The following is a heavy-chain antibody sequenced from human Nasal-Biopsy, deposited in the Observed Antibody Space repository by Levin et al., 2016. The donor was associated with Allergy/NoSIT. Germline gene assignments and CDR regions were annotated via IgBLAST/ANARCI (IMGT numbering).Heavy chain of an antibody. D-gene: IGHD5-18*01. J-gene: IGHJ4*02. CDR2: ITRNADYT. CDR1: GFTFSYYA. V-gene: IGHV3-64*04. Sequence: GGSLRLSCSGSGFTFSYYAMHWVRQAPGKGLEYVSSITRNADYTHYRDSVKGRFTISRDNSKNTVYLQINSLSAEDTAIYYCAKESGYSYGFDNWGQGTLVTVSS. CDR3: AKESGYSYGFDN.